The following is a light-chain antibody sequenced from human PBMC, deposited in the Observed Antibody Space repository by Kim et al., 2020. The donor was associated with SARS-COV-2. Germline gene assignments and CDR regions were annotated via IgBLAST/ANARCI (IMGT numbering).Light chain of an antibody. Sequence: QSITISCTDTSSDVCGYNYVSWYPQHPGKAPKLMIYDVSNRPSGVSNRFSGSKSGNTASLTISGLQAEDEADYYCSSYTSSSTLEVFGTGTKVTVL. V-gene: IGLV2-14*03. CDR3: SSYTSSSTLEV. J-gene: IGLJ1*01. CDR2: DVS. CDR1: SSDVCGYNY.